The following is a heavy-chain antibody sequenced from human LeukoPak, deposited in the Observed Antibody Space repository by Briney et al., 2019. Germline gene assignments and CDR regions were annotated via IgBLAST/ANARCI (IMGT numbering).Heavy chain of an antibody. J-gene: IGHJ4*02. V-gene: IGHV4-30-4*01. D-gene: IGHD3-22*01. CDR2: IYYSGST. CDR1: GGSISSGDYY. CDR3: ARDRRDYYDSSGYYSWADYFDY. Sequence: PSQTLSLTFTVSGGSISSGDYYWSWIRQPPGKGLEWIGYIYYSGSTYYNPSLKSRVTISVDTSKNQFSLKLSSVTAADTAVYYCARDRRDYYDSSGYYSWADYFDYWGQGTLVTVSS.